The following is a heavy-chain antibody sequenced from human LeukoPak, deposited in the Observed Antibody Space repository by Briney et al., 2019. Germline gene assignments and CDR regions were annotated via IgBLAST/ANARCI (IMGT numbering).Heavy chain of an antibody. J-gene: IGHJ4*02. CDR2: INPNSGGT. V-gene: IGHV1-2*02. CDR3: ARVVQTSSCNLES. D-gene: IGHD2-15*01. CDR1: VYTSTGDY. Sequence: GASVKVSCMASVYTSTGDYIRWLRQAPGQGLEWMGFINPNSGGTNYAQKFQGRVTMTRDTSVSTAYMELSRLTSDDTAVYYCARVVQTSSCNLESCGQGTLVTVS.